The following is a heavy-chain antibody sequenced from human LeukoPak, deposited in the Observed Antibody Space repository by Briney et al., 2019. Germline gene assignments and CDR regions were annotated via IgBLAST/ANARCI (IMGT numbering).Heavy chain of an antibody. CDR1: GGSISSYY. Sequence: LSLTCTVSGGSISSYYWSWIRQAPGKGLEWVSSISGSGSTRYYEDSVKGRFTISRDNAKNSLSLQMNSLRAEDTAVYYCARSFDVWGQGTLVTVSA. J-gene: IGHJ3*01. CDR3: ARSFDV. CDR2: ISGSGSTR. V-gene: IGHV3-11*04.